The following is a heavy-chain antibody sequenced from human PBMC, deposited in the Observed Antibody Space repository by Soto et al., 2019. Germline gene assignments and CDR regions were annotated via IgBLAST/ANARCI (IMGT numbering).Heavy chain of an antibody. J-gene: IGHJ6*02. Sequence: SQTLSLTCAISGDSVSSNSAACNWIRQSPSRGLEWLGRTYYRSKWYNDYAVSVKSRITINPDTSKNQFSLQLNSVTPEDTAVYYCARGGERGIVVVPAYYYGMDVWGQGTTVTVSS. CDR1: GDSVSSNSAA. D-gene: IGHD2-2*01. V-gene: IGHV6-1*01. CDR2: TYYRSKWYN. CDR3: ARGGERGIVVVPAYYYGMDV.